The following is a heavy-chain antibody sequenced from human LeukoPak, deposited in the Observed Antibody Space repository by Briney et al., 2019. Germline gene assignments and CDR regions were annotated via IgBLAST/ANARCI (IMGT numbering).Heavy chain of an antibody. D-gene: IGHD2-15*01. CDR1: GFTFRDFY. CDR3: ARDRGYCSGGSCNYYYMDV. V-gene: IGHV3-11*04. Sequence: GGSLRLSCAASGFTFRDFYMGWIRQAPGNGLEWVSYISNGVGSGIYNADSVKGRFTISRDNTKNSLYLQMNSLRAEDTAVYYCARDRGYCSGGSCNYYYMDVWGKGTTVTVSS. J-gene: IGHJ6*03. CDR2: ISNGVGSGI.